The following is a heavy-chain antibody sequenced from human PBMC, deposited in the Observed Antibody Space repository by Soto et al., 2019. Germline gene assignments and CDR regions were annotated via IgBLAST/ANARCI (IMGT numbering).Heavy chain of an antibody. CDR1: GGSISSSY. J-gene: IGHJ5*02. V-gene: IGHV4-59*01. CDR2: IYYRGST. D-gene: IGHD2-2*01. CDR3: GRYAGYVES. Sequence: QVQLQESGPGLVKPSETLSLICTVSGGSISSSYWSWIRQPPGRGLEWIGDIYYRGSTNYNPSLESRVTISIDTSKKQFSLKVTSVTAADTAVYYCGRYAGYVESWRQGTLVTVSS.